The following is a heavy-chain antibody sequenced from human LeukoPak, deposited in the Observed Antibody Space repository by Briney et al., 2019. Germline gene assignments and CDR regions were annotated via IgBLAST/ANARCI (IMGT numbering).Heavy chain of an antibody. J-gene: IGHJ4*02. Sequence: ASLKVSCKASGYTFTAHYMHWVRQAPGQGLEWMGWINPNSGDTNYAQKFQGWVTMTRDTSISTAYMELSRLRSDDTAVYYCARGPLEWLLLRHDYWGQGTLVTVSS. V-gene: IGHV1-2*04. CDR2: INPNSGDT. D-gene: IGHD3-3*01. CDR1: GYTFTAHY. CDR3: ARGPLEWLLLRHDY.